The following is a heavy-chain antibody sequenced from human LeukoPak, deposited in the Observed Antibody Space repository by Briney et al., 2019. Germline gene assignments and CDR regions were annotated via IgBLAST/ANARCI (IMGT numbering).Heavy chain of an antibody. CDR2: LDPEDGEA. J-gene: IGHJ3*02. V-gene: IGHV1-24*01. Sequence: GASVKASCKVSGYTLSDLAMHWVRQAPGKGLEWMGGLDPEDGEAIYAQPLQGRVTMTEDTSSDTAYMVLSSLRSEDTAVYYCATRNFGDYGAFDIWGQGTMVTVSS. CDR1: GYTLSDLA. CDR3: ATRNFGDYGAFDI. D-gene: IGHD4-17*01.